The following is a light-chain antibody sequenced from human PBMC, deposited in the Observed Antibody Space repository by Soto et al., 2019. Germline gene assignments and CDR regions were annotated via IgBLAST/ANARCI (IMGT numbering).Light chain of an antibody. CDR1: QRLXTY. J-gene: IGKJ5*01. V-gene: IGKV3-11*02. Sequence: IVLTQSPATLSLSPGERFTLSCRASQRLXTYLAWYKQKPGQAPRLLIXDESNRATGIPPRFSGSGSGRDFTLTISSLEPEDFAVYYCQQRSNWPTSTFGQGTRLEIK. CDR3: QQRSNWPTST. CDR2: DES.